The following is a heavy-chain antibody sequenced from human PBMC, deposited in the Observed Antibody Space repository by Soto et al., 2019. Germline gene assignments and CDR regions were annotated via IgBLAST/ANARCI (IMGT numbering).Heavy chain of an antibody. J-gene: IGHJ4*02. CDR1: GYSISTNNYY. CDR2: ISYIGDT. D-gene: IGHD1-26*01. V-gene: IGHV4-39*01. CDR3: ATVGGSYLAIPSGY. Sequence: QLQLQESGPGLAKPSETLSLTCTVSGYSISTNNYYWGWIRQPPGKGLEWIGSISYIGDTYYNPSLRGRVTISVDTSKNQFSLRLSSVTAADTAVYYCATVGGSYLAIPSGYWGQGTLVTVSS.